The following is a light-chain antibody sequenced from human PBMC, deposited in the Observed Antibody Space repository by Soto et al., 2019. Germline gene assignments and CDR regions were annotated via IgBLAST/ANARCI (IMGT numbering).Light chain of an antibody. J-gene: IGLJ3*02. CDR1: TGPVTSGFY. V-gene: IGLV7-46*01. CDR2: DTS. Sequence: QAVVTQEPSLTVSPGGTVTLTCASSTGPVTSGFYPHWVQQKPGQAPRTLIYDTSKKHSWTPARFSGSLLGGKAALTLSGAQPEDEAEYYCLLCYSGPWVFGGGTKLTVL. CDR3: LLCYSGPWV.